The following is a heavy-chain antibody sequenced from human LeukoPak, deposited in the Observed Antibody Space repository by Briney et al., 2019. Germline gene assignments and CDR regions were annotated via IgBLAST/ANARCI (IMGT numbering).Heavy chain of an antibody. CDR1: GSTFSNYA. CDR3: VRGTKAEYDRWSYYYTLVDY. J-gene: IGHJ4*02. D-gene: IGHD3-3*01. CDR2: IWYDGSPK. Sequence: GRSLRLSSAASGSTFSNYAMHWVRQAPGKGLEWVAVIWYDGSPKYYPDSVKGRFTISRDNSKSTLYLQMNSLRAEDMAVYYCVRGTKAEYDRWSYYYTLVDYWGQGTLVTVSP. V-gene: IGHV3-33*01.